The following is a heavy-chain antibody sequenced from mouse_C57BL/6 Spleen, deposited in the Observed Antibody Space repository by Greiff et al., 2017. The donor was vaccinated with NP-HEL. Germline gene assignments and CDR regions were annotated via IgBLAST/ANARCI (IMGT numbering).Heavy chain of an antibody. D-gene: IGHD2-1*01. V-gene: IGHV1-64*01. CDR1: GYTFTSYW. J-gene: IGHJ3*01. Sequence: QVQLQQPGAELVKPGASVKLSCKASGYTFTSYWMHWVKQRPGQGLEWIGMIHPNSGSTNYNEKFKSKATLTVDKSSSTAYMQLSSLTSEDSAVYYCAREDYGKSFAYWGQGTLVTVSA. CDR3: AREDYGKSFAY. CDR2: IHPNSGST.